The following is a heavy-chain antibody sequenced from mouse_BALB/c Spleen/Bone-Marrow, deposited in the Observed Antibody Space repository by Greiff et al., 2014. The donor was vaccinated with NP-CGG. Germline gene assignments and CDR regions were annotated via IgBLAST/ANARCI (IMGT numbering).Heavy chain of an antibody. V-gene: IGHV1-69*01. CDR2: IDTSDSYT. CDR3: ARGGHDFSLDY. Sequence: LQESGAELGMPGASVKMSCKASGYTFTDNWMYWVKQRPGQGLEWIGAIDTSDSYTNFNQKFMGKAALTVDASSSTAYMQVSRLTSDDSEVYYSARGGHDFSLDYWGQGTSVTVSS. D-gene: IGHD2-4*01. CDR1: GYTFTDNW. J-gene: IGHJ4*01.